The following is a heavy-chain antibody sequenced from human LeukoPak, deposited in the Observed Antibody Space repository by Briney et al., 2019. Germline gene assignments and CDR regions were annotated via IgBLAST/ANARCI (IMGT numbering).Heavy chain of an antibody. V-gene: IGHV1-2*02. CDR2: INPNSGGT. D-gene: IGHD1-26*01. J-gene: IGHJ4*02. Sequence: ASVKVSCKASGGTFSSYAISWVRQAPGQGLEWMGWINPNSGGTNYAQKFQGRVTMTRDTSISTAYMELSRLRSDDTAVYYCARAPYSGSYLPFDYWGQGTLVTVSS. CDR3: ARAPYSGSYLPFDY. CDR1: GGTFSSYA.